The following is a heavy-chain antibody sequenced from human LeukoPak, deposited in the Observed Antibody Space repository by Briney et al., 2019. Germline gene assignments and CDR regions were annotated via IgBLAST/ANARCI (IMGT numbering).Heavy chain of an antibody. D-gene: IGHD2-2*01. CDR1: GYTFTSYG. V-gene: IGHV1-18*01. CDR3: ARESGCSSTSCYPYYMDV. J-gene: IGHJ6*03. CDR2: ITAYNGNT. Sequence: ASVKVSCKASGYTFTSYGISWVRQAPAQGLERMGWITAYNGNTNYAQKLQGRVTMTTDTSTSTAYMELRSVRSDDTAVYYCARESGCSSTSCYPYYMDVWGKGTTVTVSS.